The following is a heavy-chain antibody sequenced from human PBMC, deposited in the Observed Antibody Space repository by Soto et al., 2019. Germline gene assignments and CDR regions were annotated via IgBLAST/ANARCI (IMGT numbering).Heavy chain of an antibody. CDR3: AKVAQQWLVQGYFDY. Sequence: GGSLRLSCAASGFTFSNYAMGWVRQAPGKGLEWVSMISGSAGSAHYADSVKGRFTISRDNSNKTLYLQMNSLRVEETAVYFCAKVAQQWLVQGYFDYWGQGTLVTVSS. V-gene: IGHV3-23*01. CDR1: GFTFSNYA. D-gene: IGHD6-19*01. CDR2: ISGSAGSA. J-gene: IGHJ4*02.